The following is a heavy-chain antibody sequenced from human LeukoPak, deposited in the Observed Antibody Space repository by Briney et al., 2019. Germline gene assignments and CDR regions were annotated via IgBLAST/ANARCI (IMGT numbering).Heavy chain of an antibody. V-gene: IGHV4-39*07. CDR3: ARAGQYSSAWYVADYYYAMYV. D-gene: IGHD6-19*01. CDR1: GGSVSSSTYF. J-gene: IGHJ6*02. CDR2: IHYSGTT. Sequence: SETLSLTCSVSGGSVSSSTYFWGWIRQPPGKGLEWIGSIHYSGTTYYNPSLNSRVTISLNTSKNQFSLKLTSVSAADTAAYYCARAGQYSSAWYVADYYYAMYVWGQGTTVTVSS.